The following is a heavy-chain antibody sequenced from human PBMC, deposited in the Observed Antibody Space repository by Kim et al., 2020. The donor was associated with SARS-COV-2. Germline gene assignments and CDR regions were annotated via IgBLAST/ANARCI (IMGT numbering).Heavy chain of an antibody. CDR3: ARRGYDSGSYPY. D-gene: IGHD3-10*01. J-gene: IGHJ4*02. CDR2: IYYSGST. V-gene: IGHV4-39*01. Sequence: SETLSLTCTVSGGSISSSSYYWGWIRQPPGQGLEWIGNIYYSGSTYYNPSLKSRVTISVDTSKNQFSLKRSAVTAADTAVYYCARRGYDSGSYPYWGQGTLVTVSS. CDR1: GGSISSSSYY.